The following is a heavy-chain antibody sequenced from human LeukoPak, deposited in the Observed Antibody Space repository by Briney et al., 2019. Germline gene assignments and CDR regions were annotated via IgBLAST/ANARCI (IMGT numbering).Heavy chain of an antibody. J-gene: IGHJ4*02. CDR2: MNPNSGNT. V-gene: IGHV1-8*01. CDR1: GGTFTSFD. CDR3: ARGVARADRSGYCSSTSCPRPYYFDY. D-gene: IGHD2-2*01. Sequence: ASVKVSCKASGGTFTSFDINWVRQATGQGLEWMGWMNPNSGNTGYAQKFQGRVTMTRNTSISTAYMELSSLRSEDTAVYYCARGVARADRSGYCSSTSCPRPYYFDYWGQGTLVTVSS.